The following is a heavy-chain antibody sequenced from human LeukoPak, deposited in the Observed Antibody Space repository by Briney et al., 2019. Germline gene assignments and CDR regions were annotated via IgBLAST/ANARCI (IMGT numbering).Heavy chain of an antibody. CDR3: ARDHSSSSEDY. J-gene: IGHJ4*02. CDR1: GGSISSSSYY. D-gene: IGHD6-13*01. Sequence: SETLSLTCTVSGGSISSSSYYWGWIRQPPGKGLDWIGSIYYSGSTYYNPSLKSRVTISVDTSKNQFSLKLNSVTAADTAVYYCARDHSSSSEDYWGQGTLVTVSS. V-gene: IGHV4-39*02. CDR2: IYYSGST.